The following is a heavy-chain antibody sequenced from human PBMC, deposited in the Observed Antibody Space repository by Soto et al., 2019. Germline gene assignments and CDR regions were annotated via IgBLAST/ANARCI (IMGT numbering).Heavy chain of an antibody. CDR2: IIPIFGTP. CDR3: ARDRDDYGSGNYYNRIDF. Sequence: QVQLVQSGAEVKKPGSSVKVSCKASGGIFSTYXIXXXRXXXXXXXXXXXXIIPIFGTPNYAQRFQGRVTITADESTSTAYMELSRLRSEDTAVYYCARDRDDYGSGNYYNRIDFWGQGTLVTVSS. J-gene: IGHJ4*02. D-gene: IGHD3-10*01. V-gene: IGHV1-69*01. CDR1: GGIFSTYX.